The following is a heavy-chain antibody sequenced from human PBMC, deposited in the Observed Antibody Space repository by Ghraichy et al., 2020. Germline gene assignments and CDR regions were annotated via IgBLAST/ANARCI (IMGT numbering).Heavy chain of an antibody. CDR2: INSDGSST. V-gene: IGHV3-74*01. CDR1: GFTFSSYW. CDR3: ARDLYDFWSGRSFDY. D-gene: IGHD3-3*01. J-gene: IGHJ4*02. Sequence: GESLNISCAASGFTFSSYWMHWVRQAPGKGLVWVSRINSDGSSTSYADSVKGRFTISRDNAKNTLYLQMNSLRAEDTAVYYCARDLYDFWSGRSFDYWGQGTLVTVSS.